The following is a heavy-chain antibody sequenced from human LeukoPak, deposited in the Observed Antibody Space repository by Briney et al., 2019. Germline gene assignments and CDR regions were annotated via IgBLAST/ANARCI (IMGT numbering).Heavy chain of an antibody. CDR2: IDTTTSYK. D-gene: IGHD3-10*01. J-gene: IGHJ3*02. Sequence: PAGSVLIPSAASGFIFSTHGANWVRQAPGEGLEWVSFIDTTTSYKYYADSVKGRFTISRDNAKNSLYLQMNSMRADDTAFYYCARGRSITILRRVAISDGFDIWGKGRMVTVSS. CDR1: GFIFSTHG. CDR3: ARGRSITILRRVAISDGFDI. V-gene: IGHV3-21*01.